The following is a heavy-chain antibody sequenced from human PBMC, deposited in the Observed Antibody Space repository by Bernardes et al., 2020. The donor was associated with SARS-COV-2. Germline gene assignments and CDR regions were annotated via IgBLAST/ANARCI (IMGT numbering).Heavy chain of an antibody. D-gene: IGHD1-1*01. CDR2: TVSSGGST. J-gene: IGHJ4*02. CDR3: AKGDDDNWRGWFDC. Sequence: GGSLRLSCADSGFSFSSYGMSWVRQAPGKGLEWVSATVSSGGSTYYADSVKGRFTISRDNSKSTLYLQMNSLRADDSAVYYCAKGDDDNWRGWFDCCAQGTLVTVSS. CDR1: GFSFSSYG. V-gene: IGHV3-23*01.